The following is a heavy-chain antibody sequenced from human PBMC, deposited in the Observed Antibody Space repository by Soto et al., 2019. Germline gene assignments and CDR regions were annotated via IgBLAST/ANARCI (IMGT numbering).Heavy chain of an antibody. Sequence: SETLSLTCTVSGWSISSYYWCWILQPQEQGLEWIGYIYYRANPNYNPSLKSRVTISQDTSKNQFSLKLSSVAAADTAVYYCARGPYCSGGRCYHEFDFWGQGTLVTVSS. V-gene: IGHV4-59*12. J-gene: IGHJ4*02. CDR1: GWSISSYY. D-gene: IGHD2-15*01. CDR3: ARGPYCSGGRCYHEFDF. CDR2: IYYRANP.